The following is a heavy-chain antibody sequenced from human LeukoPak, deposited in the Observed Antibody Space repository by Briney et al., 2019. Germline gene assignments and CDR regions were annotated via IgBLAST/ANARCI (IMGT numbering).Heavy chain of an antibody. D-gene: IGHD2-2*01. J-gene: IGHJ4*02. CDR2: ISGYNGNT. CDR1: GYRFTIYG. Sequence: GASVKVSCKASGYRFTIYGISWVRQAPGQGLEWMGWISGYNGNTNYAQKLQGRVTMTTDTSTSTAYMELRSLRSDDTAVYSCAREYCSTTRCYMADYWGQGTLVTVSS. CDR3: AREYCSTTRCYMADY. V-gene: IGHV1-18*01.